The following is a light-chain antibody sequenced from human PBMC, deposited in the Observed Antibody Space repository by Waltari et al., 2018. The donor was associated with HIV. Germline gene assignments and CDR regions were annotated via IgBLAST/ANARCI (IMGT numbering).Light chain of an antibody. V-gene: IGLV1-40*01. Sequence: QSVLTQPPSVSGAPGQRVTISCTGSSSNIGAGYDVHWYQQLPGTAPKLLIYVNSNRPSGVPDRFSGSKSGTSASLAITGLQAEDEADYYCQSYDSSLLWVFGGGTKLTVL. CDR1: SSNIGAGYD. J-gene: IGLJ3*02. CDR3: QSYDSSLLWV. CDR2: VNS.